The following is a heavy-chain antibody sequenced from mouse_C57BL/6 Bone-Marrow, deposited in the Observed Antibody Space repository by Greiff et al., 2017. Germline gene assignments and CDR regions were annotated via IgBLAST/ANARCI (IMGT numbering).Heavy chain of an antibody. V-gene: IGHV1-63*01. CDR2: IYPGGGYT. CDR1: GYTFTNYC. Sequence: QVQLQQSGAELVRPGTSVKMSCKASGYTFTNYCIGWAKQRPGHGLEWIGDIYPGGGYTNYNEKFKGKATLTADKSSSTAYMQFSSLTSEDSASYYWARSSPYAMDYWGQGTSVTVSS. J-gene: IGHJ4*01. CDR3: ARSSPYAMDY. D-gene: IGHD1-1*01.